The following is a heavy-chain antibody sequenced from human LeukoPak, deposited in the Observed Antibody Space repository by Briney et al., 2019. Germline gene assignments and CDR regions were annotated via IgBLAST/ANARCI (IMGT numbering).Heavy chain of an antibody. CDR1: GFTFSSYG. CDR2: IWYDGSNK. V-gene: IGHV3-33*01. CDR3: ARGLPIAVAGYLLSDGDDY. Sequence: PGGSLRLSCAASGFTFSSYGMHWVRQAPGKGLEWVSVIWYDGSNKYYADSVKGRFTISRDNSKNTLYLQMNSLRAEDTAVYYCARGLPIAVAGYLLSDGDDYWGQGTLVTVSS. D-gene: IGHD6-19*01. J-gene: IGHJ4*02.